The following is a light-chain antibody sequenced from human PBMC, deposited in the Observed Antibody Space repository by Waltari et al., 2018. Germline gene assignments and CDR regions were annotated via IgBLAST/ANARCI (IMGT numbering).Light chain of an antibody. V-gene: IGKV3-15*01. J-gene: IGKJ1*01. CDR2: GAS. CDR1: QRVSSN. CDR3: QQYNNWPRT. Sequence: EIVMTQSPATLSVSPGERATLSCRASQRVSSNLAWYQQKPGQAPRPLSYGASTRATGSPAGFSGSGSGTEFTLTISSLQSEDFAVYYCQQYNNWPRTFGQGTKVEIK.